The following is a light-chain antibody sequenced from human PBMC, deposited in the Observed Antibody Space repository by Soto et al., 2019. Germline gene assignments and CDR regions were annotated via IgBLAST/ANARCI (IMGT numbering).Light chain of an antibody. CDR1: QSVKTI. V-gene: IGKV3-11*01. Sequence: EIVMTQSPGTLSLSPGERATLFFRSSQSVKTILVWYQQRPGQAPRLLIHDASHRAAGIPARFSGSGFGTDFTLTISSLEPEDAAVSYCQQRSNWHPITFGQGTLLEIK. CDR3: QQRSNWHPIT. J-gene: IGKJ5*01. CDR2: DAS.